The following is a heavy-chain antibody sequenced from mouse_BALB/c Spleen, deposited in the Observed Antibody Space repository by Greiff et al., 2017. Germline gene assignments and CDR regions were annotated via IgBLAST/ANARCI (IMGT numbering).Heavy chain of an antibody. D-gene: IGHD2-14*01. V-gene: IGHV2-9*02. CDR3: ARYRPYAMDY. CDR1: GFSLTSYG. J-gene: IGHJ4*01. Sequence: VQLKESGPGLVAPSQSLSITCTVSGFSLTSYGVHWVRQPPGKGLEWLGVIWAGGSTNYNSALMSRLSISKDNSKSQVFLKMNSLQTDDTAMYYCARYRPYAMDYWGQGTSVTVSS. CDR2: IWAGGST.